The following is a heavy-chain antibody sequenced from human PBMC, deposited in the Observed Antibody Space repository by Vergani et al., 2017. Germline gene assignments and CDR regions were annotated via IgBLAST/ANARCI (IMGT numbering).Heavy chain of an antibody. Sequence: EVQLLESGGGLVQPGGSLRLSCAASGFTFSSYAMSWVRQAPGKGLEWGSAISGSGGSTYYADSVKGRFTISRDNSKNSLYLQMNSLRAEDTAVYYCARGSSLGGYYYYYGMDVWGQGTTVTVSS. V-gene: IGHV3-23*01. J-gene: IGHJ6*02. CDR3: ARGSSLGGYYYYYGMDV. CDR2: ISGSGGST. D-gene: IGHD6-6*01. CDR1: GFTFSSYA.